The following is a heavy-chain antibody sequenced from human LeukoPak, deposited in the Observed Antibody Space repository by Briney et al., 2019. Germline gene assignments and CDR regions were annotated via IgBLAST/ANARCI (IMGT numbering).Heavy chain of an antibody. Sequence: GGSLRLSCAASGFTFSSYAMNWVRQAPGKGLEWVAVISYDGSNKYYADSVKGRFTISRDNSKNTLYLQMNSLRAEDTAVYYCARAMRDSSGYYLAPFDYWGQGTLVTVSS. J-gene: IGHJ4*02. D-gene: IGHD3-22*01. CDR1: GFTFSSYA. CDR2: ISYDGSNK. V-gene: IGHV3-30-3*01. CDR3: ARAMRDSSGYYLAPFDY.